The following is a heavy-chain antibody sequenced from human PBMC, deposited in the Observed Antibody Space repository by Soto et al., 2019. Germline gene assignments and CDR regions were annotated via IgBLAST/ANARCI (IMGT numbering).Heavy chain of an antibody. Sequence: GGSLRLSCAASGFTFSSYAMSWVRQAPGKGLEWVSDISGSGGSTYYADSVKGRFTKSRDNSKNTLYLQMNSLRAEDTAVYYCALPREGGVIAPFDYWGQGTLVTVSS. CDR3: ALPREGGVIAPFDY. D-gene: IGHD3-16*02. CDR1: GFTFSSYA. V-gene: IGHV3-23*01. J-gene: IGHJ4*02. CDR2: ISGSGGST.